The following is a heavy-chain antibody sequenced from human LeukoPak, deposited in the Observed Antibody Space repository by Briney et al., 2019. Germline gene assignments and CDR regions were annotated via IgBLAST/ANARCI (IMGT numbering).Heavy chain of an antibody. V-gene: IGHV3-23*01. J-gene: IGHJ4*02. CDR1: GFTFSGYA. Sequence: GGSLRLSCAASGFTFSGYAMNWVRQAPGKGLEWVSAISTTGDNTDYADSVKGRFTISRDNAKNSLYLQMNSLRAEDTAVYYCARSPRGYSDYWGQGTLVTVSS. CDR3: ARSPRGYSDY. CDR2: ISTTGDNT.